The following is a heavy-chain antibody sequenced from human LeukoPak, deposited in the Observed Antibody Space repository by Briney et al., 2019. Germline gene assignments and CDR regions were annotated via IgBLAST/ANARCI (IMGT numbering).Heavy chain of an antibody. J-gene: IGHJ5*02. CDR2: INHSGST. D-gene: IGHD2-2*01. CDR1: GGSFSGYY. CDR3: ARHPSGYCSSTSCYALGWFDP. Sequence: SETLSLTCAVYGGSFSGYYWSWIRQPPGKGLEWIGEINHSGSTNYNPSLKSRVTISVDTSKNQFSLKLSSVTAADTAVYYCARHPSGYCSSTSCYALGWFDPWGQGTLVTVSS. V-gene: IGHV4-34*01.